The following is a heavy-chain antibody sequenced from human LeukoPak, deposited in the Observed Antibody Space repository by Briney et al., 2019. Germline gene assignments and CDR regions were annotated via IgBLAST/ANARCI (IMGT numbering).Heavy chain of an antibody. CDR3: ARRPGWFLNWFDP. CDR2: IFYTGST. CDR1: GDSISSSSYY. D-gene: IGHD3-10*01. J-gene: IGHJ5*02. Sequence: TSETLSLTCTVSGDSISSSSYYWGWIRQPPGKGLEWIGTIFYTGSTYYNPALKSRVTISADTSKNQFSLKLSSVTAADTAVYYCARRPGWFLNWFDPWGQGTLVTVSS. V-gene: IGHV4-39*01.